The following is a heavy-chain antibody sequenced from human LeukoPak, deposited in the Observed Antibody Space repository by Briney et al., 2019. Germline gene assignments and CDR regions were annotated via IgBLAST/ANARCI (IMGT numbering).Heavy chain of an antibody. CDR1: EFTFSSYS. Sequence: GGSLRLSCTASEFTFSSYSMNWVRQAPGRGLEWVSSISSGSSFKYYSDSVKGRFTISRDNAKNSLYLQMNSLTADDTAAYYCARDPYGGNFDYWGQGTLVTVSS. D-gene: IGHD4-23*01. CDR3: ARDPYGGNFDY. V-gene: IGHV3-21*01. CDR2: ISSGSSFK. J-gene: IGHJ4*02.